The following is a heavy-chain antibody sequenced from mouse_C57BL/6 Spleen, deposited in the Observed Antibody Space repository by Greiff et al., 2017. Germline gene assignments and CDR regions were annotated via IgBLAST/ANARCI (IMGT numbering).Heavy chain of an antibody. CDR1: GYTFTSYW. D-gene: IGHD1-1*01. Sequence: QVQLQQPGAELVKPGASVKVSCKASGYTFTSYWMHWVKQRPGQGLEWIGRIHPSDSDTNYNQKFKGKATLTVDKSSSTAYMQLSSLTSEDSAVYYCAITVGATRRLPDYWGQGTTRTVSS. CDR2: IHPSDSDT. CDR3: AITVGATRRLPDY. J-gene: IGHJ2*01. V-gene: IGHV1-74*01.